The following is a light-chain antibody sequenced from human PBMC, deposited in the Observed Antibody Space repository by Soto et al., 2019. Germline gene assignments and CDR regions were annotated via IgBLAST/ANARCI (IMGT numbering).Light chain of an antibody. CDR3: SSYTSSSTLV. V-gene: IGLV2-14*01. CDR2: DVS. Sequence: QSVLTQPASVSGSPGQSITVSCTGTTSDVGGYNSVSWYQQHPGKVPTLMIYDVSNRPSGVSNRFSGSKSGNTASLTISGLQAEDEADYYCSSYTSSSTLVFGTGTKVTVL. J-gene: IGLJ1*01. CDR1: TSDVGGYNS.